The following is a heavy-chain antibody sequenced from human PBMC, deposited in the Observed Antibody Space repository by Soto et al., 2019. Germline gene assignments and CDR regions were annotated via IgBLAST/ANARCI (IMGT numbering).Heavy chain of an antibody. V-gene: IGHV3-13*01. CDR2: ICFAGET. Sequence: PGGSLRLSCGASGFIFSNFDMHWVRQTTEKGLEWVSGICFAGETNYSVSVKGLFTISRENAKNSLFLQMNSLRVGETAVYYCVRRPPGGFHXWGQATLLTVSX. CDR3: VRRPPGGFHX. CDR1: GFIFSNFD. D-gene: IGHD3-10*01. J-gene: IGHJ5*02.